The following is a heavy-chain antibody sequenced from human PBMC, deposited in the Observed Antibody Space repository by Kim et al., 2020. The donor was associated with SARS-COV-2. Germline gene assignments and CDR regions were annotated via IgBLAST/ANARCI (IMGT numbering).Heavy chain of an antibody. CDR1: GFTFDDYA. Sequence: LSLTCAASGFTFDDYAMHWVRQAPGKGLEWVSLISGDGGSTYYADSVKGRFTIPRDNSKNSLYLQMNSLRIEDTALYYCAKDLTGYYIHFYYYYGMDVWGQGTTVTVSS. CDR2: ISGDGGST. J-gene: IGHJ6*02. CDR3: AKDLTGYYIHFYYYYGMDV. V-gene: IGHV3-43*02. D-gene: IGHD3-9*01.